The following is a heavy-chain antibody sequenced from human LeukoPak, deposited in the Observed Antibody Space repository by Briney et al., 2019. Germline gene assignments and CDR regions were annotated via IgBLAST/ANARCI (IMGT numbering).Heavy chain of an antibody. CDR1: GGSISGSSYY. CDR2: IYYSGST. V-gene: IGHV4-39*07. CDR3: ARGARIVVVPAAKRFDP. Sequence: PSETLSLTCTVSGGSISGSSYYWGWIRQPPGKGLEWIGSIYYSGSTYYNPSLKSRVTISVDTSKNQFSLKLSSVTAADTAVYYCARGARIVVVPAAKRFDPWGQGTLVTVSS. D-gene: IGHD2-2*01. J-gene: IGHJ5*02.